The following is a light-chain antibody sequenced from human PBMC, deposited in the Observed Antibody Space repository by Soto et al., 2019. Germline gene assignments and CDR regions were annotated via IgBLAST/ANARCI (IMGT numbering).Light chain of an antibody. J-gene: IGKJ4*01. V-gene: IGKV3-20*01. Sequence: TVLTQSPGTLSLSPGERATLSCRASQSVSSSYLAWYQQKPGQAPRLLIYAASSRATGIPDRFSGSGSGTDFTLTISRLEPEDSAVYYCQQYGSSPPLTFGGGTKVDIK. CDR3: QQYGSSPPLT. CDR1: QSVSSSY. CDR2: AAS.